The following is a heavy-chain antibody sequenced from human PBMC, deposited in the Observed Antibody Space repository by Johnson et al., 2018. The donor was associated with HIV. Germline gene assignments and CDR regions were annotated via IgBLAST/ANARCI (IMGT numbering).Heavy chain of an antibody. Sequence: VQLVESGGGLIQPGGSLRLSCAASEFTVSGGYMSWVRQAPGKGLEWVSVIYSGGSTYYADSVKGRFTISRDNAKNSLYLQMNSLRAEDTAVYYCARVRVGAFDIWGQGTMVTVSS. CDR2: IYSGGST. D-gene: IGHD1-26*01. J-gene: IGHJ3*02. V-gene: IGHV3-53*01. CDR3: ARVRVGAFDI. CDR1: EFTVSGGY.